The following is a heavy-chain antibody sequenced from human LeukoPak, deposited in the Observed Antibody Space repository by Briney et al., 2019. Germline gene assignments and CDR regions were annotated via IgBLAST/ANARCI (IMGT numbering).Heavy chain of an antibody. CDR2: ISGSGGST. D-gene: IGHD3-16*01. J-gene: IGHJ6*02. V-gene: IGHV3-23*01. CDR1: GFTFSSYA. CDR3: ATSWGPDTSAFRWGRDGMDV. Sequence: GGSLRLSRAASGFTFSSYAMSWVRQAPGKGLEWVSVISGSGGSTYYEDSVKGRFTISRDNSKNTLYLQMNSLRAEDTAVYYCATSWGPDTSAFRWGRDGMDVWGQGTTVIVS.